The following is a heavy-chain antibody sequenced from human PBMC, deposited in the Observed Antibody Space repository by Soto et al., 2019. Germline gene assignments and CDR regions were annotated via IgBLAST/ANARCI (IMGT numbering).Heavy chain of an antibody. J-gene: IGHJ5*02. CDR1: GYTLTELS. V-gene: IGHV1-69*04. CDR2: IIPILGIA. D-gene: IGHD3-10*01. CDR3: ARVLRPSELVS. Sequence: SVKVSCKVSGYTLTELSMHWVRQAPGKGLEWMGRIIPILGIANYAQKFQGRVTITADKSTSTAYMELSSLRSEDTAVYYCARVLRPSELVSWGQGTLVTVSS.